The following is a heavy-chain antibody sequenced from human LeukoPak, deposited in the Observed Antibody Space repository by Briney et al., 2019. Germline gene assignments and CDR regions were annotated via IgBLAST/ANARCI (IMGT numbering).Heavy chain of an antibody. D-gene: IGHD6-13*01. CDR2: VNSDGSTT. V-gene: IGHV3-74*01. Sequence: GGSLSLSCAASGFPFSIYWMHCVRQAPGKGRVWVSRVNSDGSTTNYADSVKGRFTISRDNAENTLYMRMNSLRPEDTAVYYCARGYYSSSRIDYWGQGTLVTVSS. J-gene: IGHJ4*02. CDR3: ARGYYSSSRIDY. CDR1: GFPFSIYW.